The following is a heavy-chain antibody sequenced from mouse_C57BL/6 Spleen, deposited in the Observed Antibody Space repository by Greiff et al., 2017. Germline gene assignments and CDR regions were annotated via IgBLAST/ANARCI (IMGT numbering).Heavy chain of an antibody. CDR3: ARDSSGYSWFAY. J-gene: IGHJ3*01. CDR2: ISYSGST. V-gene: IGHV3-1*01. D-gene: IGHD3-2*02. Sequence: EVQLQESGPGMVKPSQSLSLTCTVTGYSITSGYDWHWIRHFPGNKLEWMGYISYSGSTNYNPSLKSRISITHDTSKNHFFLKLNSVTTEDTATYYCARDSSGYSWFAYWGQGTLVTVSA. CDR1: GYSITSGYD.